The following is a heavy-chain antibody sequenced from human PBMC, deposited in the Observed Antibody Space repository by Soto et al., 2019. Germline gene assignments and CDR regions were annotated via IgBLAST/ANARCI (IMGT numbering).Heavy chain of an antibody. V-gene: IGHV4-39*01. D-gene: IGHD4-17*01. CDR2: IHSGGST. J-gene: IGHJ4*02. CDR3: ARGDYGGNYDY. CDR1: GDSISSSSYN. Sequence: SETLSLTCTVSGDSISSSSYNWGWIRQPPGKGLEWIGTIHSGGSTYYSPSLKSRVTISVNTSKNQFSLKLSSVTAADTAMYYCARGDYGGNYDYWGRGTLVTVSS.